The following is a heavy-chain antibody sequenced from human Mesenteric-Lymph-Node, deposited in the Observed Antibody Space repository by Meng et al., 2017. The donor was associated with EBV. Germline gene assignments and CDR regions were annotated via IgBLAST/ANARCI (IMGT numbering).Heavy chain of an antibody. CDR2: ISSRAGPK. D-gene: IGHD5-24*01. Sequence: VDPAELGGGCVSPGRSPGLARAASGFTVSDQLSGRARKGPGRGREWLSSISSRAGPKQSAHAVEALLTISRDNAKNSVYLQVDRPRVDDRAVYYCARRRGGLLFFDHWGQGILVTVSS. V-gene: IGHV3-11*01. CDR1: GFTVSDQL. J-gene: IGHJ4*02. CDR3: ARRRGGLLFFDH.